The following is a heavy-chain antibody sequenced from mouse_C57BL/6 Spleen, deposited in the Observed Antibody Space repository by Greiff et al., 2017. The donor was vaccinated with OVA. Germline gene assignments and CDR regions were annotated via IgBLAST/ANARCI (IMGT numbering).Heavy chain of an antibody. Sequence: VQLVESGAELARPGASVKLSCKASGYTFTSSGISWVKQRTGQGLEWIGEIYPRSGNTYYNEKFKGKATLTADKSSSTAYMVLRSLTSEDSAVYFCASVYYDNYYAMDYWGQGTSVTVSS. CDR1: GYTFTSSG. V-gene: IGHV1-81*01. J-gene: IGHJ4*01. CDR2: IYPRSGNT. D-gene: IGHD2-1*01. CDR3: ASVYYDNYYAMDY.